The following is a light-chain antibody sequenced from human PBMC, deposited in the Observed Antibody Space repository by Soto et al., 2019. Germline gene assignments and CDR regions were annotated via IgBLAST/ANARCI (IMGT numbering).Light chain of an antibody. CDR3: AAWDDSLSGPV. CDR1: SSNIGSNY. CDR2: KNN. V-gene: IGLV1-47*01. J-gene: IGLJ2*01. Sequence: HSVLTQPPSASGTPGQRVTISCSGSSSNIGSNYVCWYQQLPGTAPELLIYKNNQRPSGVPDRFSGSKSGTSASLAISGLRSEDEGDYHCAAWDDSLSGPVLGGGTKLTVL.